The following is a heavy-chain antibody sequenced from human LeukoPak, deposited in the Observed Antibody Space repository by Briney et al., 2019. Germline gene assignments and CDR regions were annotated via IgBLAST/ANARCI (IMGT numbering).Heavy chain of an antibody. Sequence: GGSLRLSCAASGFTFSSYAMSWVRQAPGKGLEWVSVIYSGGSTYYADSVKGRFTISRDNSKNTLYLQMNSLRAEDTAVYYCARDRYQYDSSTYFGCYAWGLGTLVTVSS. CDR3: ARDRYQYDSSTYFGCYA. J-gene: IGHJ5*02. CDR2: IYSGGST. V-gene: IGHV3-53*01. D-gene: IGHD3-22*01. CDR1: GFTFSSYA.